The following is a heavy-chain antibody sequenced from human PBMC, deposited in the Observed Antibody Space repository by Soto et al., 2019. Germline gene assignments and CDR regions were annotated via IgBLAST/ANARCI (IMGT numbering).Heavy chain of an antibody. V-gene: IGHV4-4*08. CDR1: GGSMSSYY. J-gene: IGHJ4*02. CDR3: ARDGVSSTEYTWNYGTYFDY. CDR2: IYASGNT. Sequence: SETLSLTCTASGGSMSSYYWNWIRQPPGKGLESIGYIYASGNTNYNPSVKGRFTISRDSTKQTLYLQMNSLRPDDTAMYYCARDGVSSTEYTWNYGTYFDYWGQGALVTVSS. D-gene: IGHD1-7*01.